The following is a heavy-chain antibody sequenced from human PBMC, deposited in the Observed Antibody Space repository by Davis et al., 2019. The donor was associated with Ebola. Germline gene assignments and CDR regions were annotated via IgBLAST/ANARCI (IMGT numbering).Heavy chain of an antibody. V-gene: IGHV1-18*01. Sequence: ASVKVSCKASGYTFANYGISWVRQAPGQGPEWMGRISAHNGHTNYAQNLQGRVTMTTDTSTSTAFMELRSLSSDDTALYYCARMVYDSSGIYYFDYWGQGTLVTVSS. CDR2: ISAHNGHT. J-gene: IGHJ4*02. D-gene: IGHD3-22*01. CDR1: GYTFANYG. CDR3: ARMVYDSSGIYYFDY.